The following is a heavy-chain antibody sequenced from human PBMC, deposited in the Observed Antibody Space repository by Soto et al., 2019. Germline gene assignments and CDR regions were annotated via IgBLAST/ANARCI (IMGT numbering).Heavy chain of an antibody. CDR1: GWIFTFQY. CDR3: ARSATSGDQHFIDS. V-gene: IGHV1-45*02. D-gene: IGHD7-27*01. J-gene: IGHJ4*02. Sequence: QMQLLQSGAEVKKTGSSVKISCKTSGWIFTFQYLHWVRQAPGQGLEWLGWITPYNGNVKYAQHFQGRISLNRDNSLTTLFLELRDMRPDDTGLYYCARSATSGDQHFIDSWGQGTLVTVSS. CDR2: ITPYNGNV.